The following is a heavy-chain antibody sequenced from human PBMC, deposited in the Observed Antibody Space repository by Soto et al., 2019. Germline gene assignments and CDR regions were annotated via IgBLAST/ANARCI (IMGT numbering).Heavy chain of an antibody. CDR3: TTGKWFPH. CDR1: GFTFVNAC. Sequence: DVQLVESGGGLVKPGGSLRLSCAASGFTFVNACMSGVRQAPGTGLEWVGLIKKTSEGGATEYAAPVTGRFTISRDDSKNTLYVQMNRLKPEDTAVYYCTTGKWFPHWGQVTLFTV. J-gene: IGHJ5*02. CDR2: IKKTSEGGAT. V-gene: IGHV3-15*01.